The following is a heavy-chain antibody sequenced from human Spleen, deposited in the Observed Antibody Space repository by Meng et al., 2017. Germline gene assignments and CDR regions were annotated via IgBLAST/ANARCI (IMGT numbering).Heavy chain of an antibody. J-gene: IGHJ4*02. CDR1: GFTFSSYA. Sequence: GESLKISCAASGFTFSSYAMSWVRQAPGKGLEWVSAISGSGGSTYYADSVKGRFTISRDNSKNTLYLQMNSLRAEDTAVYYCARENPYYDSSGYYLANWGQGTLVTVSS. CDR2: ISGSGGST. V-gene: IGHV3-23*01. CDR3: ARENPYYDSSGYYLAN. D-gene: IGHD3-22*01.